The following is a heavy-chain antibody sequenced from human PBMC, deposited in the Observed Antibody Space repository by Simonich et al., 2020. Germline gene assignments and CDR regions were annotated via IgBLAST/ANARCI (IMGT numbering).Heavy chain of an antibody. V-gene: IGHV1-2*02. J-gene: IGHJ3*02. CDR1: GYTFTGYY. D-gene: IGHD2-21*01. CDR3: ARNGLVGILKAFDI. Sequence: QVQLVQSGAEVKKPGASVKVSCKASGYTFTGYYMHWVRQAPGQGLEWMGWINPNKGGTNYAQKVKGRVTMTRDTSISTAYMELSRLRSDDTAVYYCARNGLVGILKAFDIWGQGTMVTVSS. CDR2: INPNKGGT.